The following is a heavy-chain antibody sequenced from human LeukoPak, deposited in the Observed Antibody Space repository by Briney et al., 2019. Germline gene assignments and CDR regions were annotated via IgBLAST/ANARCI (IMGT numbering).Heavy chain of an antibody. CDR3: ALGVGSCYYDSSGYPFDY. Sequence: GGSLRLSCAASGFTFSRYWMSWVRQAPGKGLEWVANIKQDGSEKYYVDSVKGRFTISRDNAKNSLYLQMNSLRAEDTAVYYCALGVGSCYYDSSGYPFDYWGQGTLVTVSS. D-gene: IGHD3-22*01. CDR2: IKQDGSEK. V-gene: IGHV3-7*01. CDR1: GFTFSRYW. J-gene: IGHJ4*02.